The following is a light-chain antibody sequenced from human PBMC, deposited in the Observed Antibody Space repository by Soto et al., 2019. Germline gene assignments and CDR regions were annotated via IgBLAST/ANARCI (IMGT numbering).Light chain of an antibody. V-gene: IGKV3-15*01. Sequence: EIVFTRSPGTRSLSPGERATLSCGASQSVSNNYLAWYQQKPGQAPRLLIHGATTRATGIPARCSGSGSGTEFTLTISSLQSEDFAVYYCQQYNNWPRTFGQGTKVDIK. CDR2: GAT. CDR1: QSVSNN. J-gene: IGKJ1*01. CDR3: QQYNNWPRT.